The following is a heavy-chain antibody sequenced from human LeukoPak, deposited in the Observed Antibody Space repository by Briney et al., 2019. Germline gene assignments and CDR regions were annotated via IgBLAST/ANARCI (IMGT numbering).Heavy chain of an antibody. J-gene: IGHJ3*02. Sequence: SVKVSCKASGGTFSSYAISWVRQDPGQGLEWMGSIIPILGITNYAQKFQGRVTITADKFTSTAYMELSSLRSEDTAVYYCARLLDYYDSGGLRPDAFEIWGQGTMVTVSS. CDR3: ARLLDYYDSGGLRPDAFEI. D-gene: IGHD3-22*01. V-gene: IGHV1-69*04. CDR2: IIPILGIT. CDR1: GGTFSSYA.